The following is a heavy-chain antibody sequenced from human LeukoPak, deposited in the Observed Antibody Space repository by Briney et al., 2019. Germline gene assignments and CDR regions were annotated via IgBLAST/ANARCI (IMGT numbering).Heavy chain of an antibody. D-gene: IGHD5-24*01. J-gene: IGHJ4*02. CDR2: IYPGDSDT. CDR3: ARGWRWLQLGFDY. V-gene: IGHV5-51*01. CDR1: GYSFTSYW. Sequence: GESLKISCKGSGYSFTSYWIGWVRQMPGKGLEWMGIIYPGDSDTRYSPSLQGQVTISADKSISTAYLQWSSLKASDTAMYYCARGWRWLQLGFDYWGQGTLVTVSS.